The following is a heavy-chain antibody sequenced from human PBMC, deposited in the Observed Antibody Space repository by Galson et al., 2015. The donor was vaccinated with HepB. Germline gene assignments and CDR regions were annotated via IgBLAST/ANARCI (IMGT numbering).Heavy chain of an antibody. J-gene: IGHJ4*02. V-gene: IGHV3-30*04. D-gene: IGHD3-22*01. Sequence: SLRLSCAASGFTFSSYAMHWVRQAPGKGLEWVAVISYDGSNKYYADSVKGRFTISRDNSKNTLYLQMNSLRAEDTAVYYCARSITMIVVADYWGQGTLVTVSS. CDR2: ISYDGSNK. CDR3: ARSITMIVVADY. CDR1: GFTFSSYA.